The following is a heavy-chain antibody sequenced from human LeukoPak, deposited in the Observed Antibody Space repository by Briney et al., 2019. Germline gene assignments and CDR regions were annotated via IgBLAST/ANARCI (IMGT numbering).Heavy chain of an antibody. Sequence: SGGSLRLSCAASGFTFSSYAMSWVRQAPGKGLEWVSAISGSGGSTYYAAFVKGRSIISSDNSKNTLYLQMNSLRAEETAVYYGAKDRILLVSGALTRVYGGEGPLVTVS. V-gene: IGHV3-23*01. CDR1: GFTFSSYA. CDR2: ISGSGGST. J-gene: IGHJ4*02. CDR3: AKDRILLVSGALTRVY. D-gene: IGHD2-15*01.